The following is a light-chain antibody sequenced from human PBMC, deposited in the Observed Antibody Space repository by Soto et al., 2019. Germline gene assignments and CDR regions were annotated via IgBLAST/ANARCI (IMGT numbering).Light chain of an antibody. CDR3: QQYNDYPWT. Sequence: ERVMTQSPSTLSVSPGLGSTLPCRASQSVSSNLAWYQQKPGQAPRIIIYGASTRATGIPARFSGSEYGTEFNLTISSLQTDDFATYYCQQYNDYPWTFGPGTKVDIK. CDR1: QSVSSN. J-gene: IGKJ1*01. CDR2: GAS. V-gene: IGKV3-15*01.